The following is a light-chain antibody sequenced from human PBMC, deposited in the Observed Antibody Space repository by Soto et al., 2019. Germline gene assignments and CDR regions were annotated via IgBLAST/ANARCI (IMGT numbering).Light chain of an antibody. CDR1: QSVSSY. V-gene: IGKV3-11*01. CDR2: DAS. Sequence: EIVLTQSPATLSLSPGERATLSCRASQSVSSYLAWYQQGPGQAPRLLIYDASNRATGIPARFSGSGSGTDFTLTISSLEPEDFAVYYCQQHTNWPPLTFGGGTKVEIK. J-gene: IGKJ4*01. CDR3: QQHTNWPPLT.